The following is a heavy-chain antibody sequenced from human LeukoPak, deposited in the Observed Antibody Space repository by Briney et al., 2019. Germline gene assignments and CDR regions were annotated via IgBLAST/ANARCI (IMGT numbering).Heavy chain of an antibody. J-gene: IGHJ4*02. V-gene: IGHV4-34*01. CDR3: ARLGVRGVTR. D-gene: IGHD3-10*01. CDR2: INHSGST. Sequence: SGTLSLTCAVYGGSFSGYYWSWIRQPPGKGLEWIGEINHSGSTNYNPSLKSRVTISIDTSKNQFSLKLSSVTAADTALYYCARLGVRGVTRWGQGTLVTVSS. CDR1: GGSFSGYY.